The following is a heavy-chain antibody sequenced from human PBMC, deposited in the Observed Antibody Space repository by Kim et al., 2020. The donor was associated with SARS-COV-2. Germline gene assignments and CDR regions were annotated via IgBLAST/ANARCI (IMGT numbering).Heavy chain of an antibody. CDR2: INSDGSST. D-gene: IGHD2-15*01. CDR1: GFTFSSYW. V-gene: IGHV3-74*01. Sequence: GGSLRLSCAASGFTFSSYWMHWVRQAPGKGLVWVSRINSDGSSTSYADSVKGRFTISRDNAKNTLYLQMNSLRAEDTAVYYCAGGAVVTPRYYYGMDVWGQGTTVTVSS. J-gene: IGHJ6*02. CDR3: AGGAVVTPRYYYGMDV.